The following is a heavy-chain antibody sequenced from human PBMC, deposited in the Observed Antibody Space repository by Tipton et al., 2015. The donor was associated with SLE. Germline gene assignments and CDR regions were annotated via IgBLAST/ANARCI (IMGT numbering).Heavy chain of an antibody. D-gene: IGHD6-19*01. Sequence: TLSLTCTVSGGSISSHYWSWIRQPPGKGLEWIGYIYYSGSTNYNPSLKSRVTISVDTSKNQFSLKLSSVTAADTAVYYCARRSSGWSPYFDYWGQGTLVTVSS. CDR3: ARRSSGWSPYFDY. CDR1: GGSISSHY. V-gene: IGHV4-59*11. CDR2: IYYSGST. J-gene: IGHJ4*02.